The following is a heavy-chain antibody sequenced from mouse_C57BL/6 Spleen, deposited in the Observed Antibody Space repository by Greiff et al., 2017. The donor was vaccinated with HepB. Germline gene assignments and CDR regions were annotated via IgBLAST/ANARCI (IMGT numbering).Heavy chain of an antibody. CDR3: AILLRHWYFDV. D-gene: IGHD1-1*01. CDR1: GYTFTSYW. V-gene: IGHV1-69*01. Sequence: QVQLQQPGAELVMPGASVKLSCKASGYTFTSYWMHWVKQRPGQGLEWIGEIDPSDSYTNYNQKFKGKSTLTVDKSSSTAYMQLSSLTSEDSAVYYCAILLRHWYFDVWGTGTTVTVSS. CDR2: IDPSDSYT. J-gene: IGHJ1*03.